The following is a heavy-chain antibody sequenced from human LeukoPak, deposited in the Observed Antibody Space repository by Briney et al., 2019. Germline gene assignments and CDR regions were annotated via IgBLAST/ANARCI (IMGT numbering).Heavy chain of an antibody. CDR2: FDPEDGET. J-gene: IGHJ4*02. Sequence: MGGFDPEDGETIYAQKFQGRVTMTEDTSTDTAYMELSSLRSEDTAVYYCATVLPTELAFDYWGQGTLVTVSS. CDR3: ATVLPTELAFDY. D-gene: IGHD6-13*01. V-gene: IGHV1-24*01.